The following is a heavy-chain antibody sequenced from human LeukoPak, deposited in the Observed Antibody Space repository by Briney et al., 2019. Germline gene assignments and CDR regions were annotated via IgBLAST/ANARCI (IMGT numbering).Heavy chain of an antibody. CDR1: GGSFSGYY. CDR2: INHSGST. J-gene: IGHJ5*02. CDR3: ARAHALIVVVPAATNWFDP. V-gene: IGHV4-34*01. Sequence: PSETLSLTCAVYGGSFSGYYWSWIRQPPGKGLEWIGEINHSGSTNYNPSLKSRVTISVDTSKNQFSLKLSSVTAADSAVYYCARAHALIVVVPAATNWFDPWGQGTLVTVSS. D-gene: IGHD2-2*01.